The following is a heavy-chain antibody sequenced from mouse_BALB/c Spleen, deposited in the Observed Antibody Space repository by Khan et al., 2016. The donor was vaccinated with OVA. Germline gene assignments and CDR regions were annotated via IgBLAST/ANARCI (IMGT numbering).Heavy chain of an antibody. CDR2: ISTYYGDS. Sequence: QVQLKQSGAELVRPGVSVKISCKGSGYTFTDFSMHWVKQSPAKSLEWIGVISTYYGDSIYNQKFTGKATLTVDKSSSTAYMELARLTSEDSAIFYRARWSDNYRFDYWGQGTLGTVSA. J-gene: IGHJ3*01. CDR1: GYTFTDFS. V-gene: IGHV1S137*01. CDR3: ARWSDNYRFDY. D-gene: IGHD1-3*01.